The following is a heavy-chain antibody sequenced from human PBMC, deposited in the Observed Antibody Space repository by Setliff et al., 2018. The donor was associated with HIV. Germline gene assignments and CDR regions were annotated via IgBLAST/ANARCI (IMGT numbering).Heavy chain of an antibody. CDR2: IIPIFGTA. CDR1: GGTFSSYA. J-gene: IGHJ6*03. CDR3: ARAAYYDSRDFSDYYYMDV. D-gene: IGHD3-22*01. Sequence: SVKVSCKASGGTFSSYAISWVRQAPGQGLEWMGGIIPIFGTANYAQKLEGRVTITADESTSTAYMELSGLSSEDTAVYYCARAAYYDSRDFSDYYYMDVWGKGTTVTVS. V-gene: IGHV1-69*13.